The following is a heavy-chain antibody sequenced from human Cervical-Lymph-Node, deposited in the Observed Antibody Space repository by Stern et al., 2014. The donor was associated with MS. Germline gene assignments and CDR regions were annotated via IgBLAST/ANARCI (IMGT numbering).Heavy chain of an antibody. CDR3: AREATVPRGNWFDP. V-gene: IGHV4-30-4*01. CDR2: IDYSGST. J-gene: IGHJ5*02. Sequence: EQLVESGPGLVKPSQTLSLTCTVSGGSISSGDYYWSWIRQPPGKGLGWIGYIDYSGSTYYNPSLKSRVTISVDTSKNQFSLKLSSVTAADTAVYYCAREATVPRGNWFDPWGQGTLVTVSS. D-gene: IGHD4-17*01. CDR1: GGSISSGDYY.